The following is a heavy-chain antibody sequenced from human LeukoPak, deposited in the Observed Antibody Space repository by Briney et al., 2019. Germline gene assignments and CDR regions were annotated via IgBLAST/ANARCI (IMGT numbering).Heavy chain of an antibody. Sequence: SETLSLTCTVSGGSISSGSYYWSWIRQPAGKGLEWIGRIYTSGSTNYNPSLKSRVTMSVDTSKNQFSLKLSSVTAADTAVYYCARDSSSSGYFQHWGQGTLVTVSS. CDR2: IYTSGST. J-gene: IGHJ1*01. CDR3: ARDSSSSGYFQH. CDR1: GGSISSGSYY. D-gene: IGHD6-6*01. V-gene: IGHV4-61*02.